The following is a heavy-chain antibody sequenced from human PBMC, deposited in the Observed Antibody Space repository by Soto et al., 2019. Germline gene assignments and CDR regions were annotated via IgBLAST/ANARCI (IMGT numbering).Heavy chain of an antibody. CDR1: GYPVTAYY. D-gene: IGHD3-3*01. Sequence: QLHLVQSGAVVKKPGASVTVSCSASGYPVTAYYMHWVRQAPGRGLEWMGGINPATGAAKYTQTFPGGVTMTRDTATRTVLMELGGPPTEATALFYFARGGGVGVAGSAAFDMWGQGTLVTVSS. V-gene: IGHV1-2*02. CDR3: ARGGGVGVAGSAAFDM. J-gene: IGHJ3*02. CDR2: INPATGAA.